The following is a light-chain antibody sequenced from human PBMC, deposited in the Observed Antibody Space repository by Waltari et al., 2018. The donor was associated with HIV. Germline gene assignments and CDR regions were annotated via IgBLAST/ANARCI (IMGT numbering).Light chain of an antibody. CDR1: NSPLRTPAD. V-gene: IGLV1-40*01. Sequence: QSVLTQPPSVSGAPGQRVTLPCTARNSPLRTPADTWYQQFTRTAPQLLIYNTNSRPSGVPDRFSGSKSGTSASLAISGLQAEDEADYFCQSSDSTLSGSVFGGGTKLTVL. CDR2: NTN. CDR3: QSSDSTLSGSV. J-gene: IGLJ2*01.